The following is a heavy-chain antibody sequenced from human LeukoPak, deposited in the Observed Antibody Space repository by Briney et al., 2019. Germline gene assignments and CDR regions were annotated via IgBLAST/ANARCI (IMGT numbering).Heavy chain of an antibody. D-gene: IGHD2-2*01. Sequence: PGGSLRLSCAASGFTVSSNYMSWVRQAPGKGLEWVSVIYSGGSTYYADSVKGRFTISRDNSKNTLYLQMNSLRAEDTAVYYCARSTLPAATGYYFDYWGPGTLVTVSS. CDR1: GFTVSSNY. V-gene: IGHV3-66*02. J-gene: IGHJ4*02. CDR2: IYSGGST. CDR3: ARSTLPAATGYYFDY.